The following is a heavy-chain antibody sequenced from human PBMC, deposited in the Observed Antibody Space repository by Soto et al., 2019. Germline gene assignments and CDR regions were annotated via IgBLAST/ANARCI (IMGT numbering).Heavy chain of an antibody. J-gene: IGHJ3*02. V-gene: IGHV3-11*06. CDR2: ISSSSTYT. D-gene: IGHD3-22*01. CDR1: GFTFSDYY. Sequence: PGGSLRLSCAASGFTFSDYYINWIRQAPGKGLEWVSYISSSSTYTSYADSVKGRFTISRDNVKNSLFLQMNSLRAEDTAVYYCARVRGLLRPHDAFDIWGQGTMVTVSS. CDR3: ARVRGLLRPHDAFDI.